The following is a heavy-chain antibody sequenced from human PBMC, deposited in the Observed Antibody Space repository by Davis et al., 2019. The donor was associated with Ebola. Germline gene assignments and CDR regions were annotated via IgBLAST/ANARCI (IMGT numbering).Heavy chain of an antibody. Sequence: SETLSLTCTVSGGSIVDYYWSWIRQAPGKGLEWIGYIYPIGDTNYNPSLQSRVTISADTSKRQISLRLTSMTTADTAEYFCARGRGVTTLYYGMDVWGKGTTVTVSS. V-gene: IGHV4-59*01. D-gene: IGHD4-17*01. CDR3: ARGRGVTTLYYGMDV. CDR2: IYPIGDT. CDR1: GGSIVDYY. J-gene: IGHJ6*04.